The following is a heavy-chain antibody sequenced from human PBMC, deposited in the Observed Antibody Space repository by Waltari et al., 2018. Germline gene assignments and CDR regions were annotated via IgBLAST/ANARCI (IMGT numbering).Heavy chain of an antibody. D-gene: IGHD3-10*01. J-gene: IGHJ3*02. CDR3: ARPLWFREMLDAFDI. Sequence: QVQLQESGPGLVKPSETLSLTCAVSGYSISRGSYWGCLRPPPGKGVEWIGSIYHSGSTYYNPARKSRVTISVDTSKNQFSLKLSSVTAADTAVYYCARPLWFREMLDAFDIWGQGTMVTVSS. CDR2: IYHSGST. V-gene: IGHV4-38-2*01. CDR1: GYSISRGSY.